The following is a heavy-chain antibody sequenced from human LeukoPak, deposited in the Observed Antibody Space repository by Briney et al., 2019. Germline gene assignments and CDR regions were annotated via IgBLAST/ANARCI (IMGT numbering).Heavy chain of an antibody. V-gene: IGHV3-23*01. Sequence: GGSLRLSCAASGFTFSSYAMSWVRQAPGKGLEWVSAISGSGGSTYYADSVKGWFTISRDNSKNTLYLQMNSLRAEDTAVYYCAKTVEYSSSSGDAFDIWGQGTMVTVSS. J-gene: IGHJ3*02. CDR3: AKTVEYSSSSGDAFDI. CDR2: ISGSGGST. CDR1: GFTFSSYA. D-gene: IGHD6-6*01.